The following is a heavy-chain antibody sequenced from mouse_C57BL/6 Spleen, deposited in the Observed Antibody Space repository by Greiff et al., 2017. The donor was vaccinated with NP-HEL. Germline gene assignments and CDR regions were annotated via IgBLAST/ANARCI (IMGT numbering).Heavy chain of an antibody. CDR1: GYAFSSYW. V-gene: IGHV1-80*01. D-gene: IGHD1-1*01. CDR2: IYPGDGDT. J-gene: IGHJ4*01. CDR3: AGGSSYEYDAMDY. Sequence: VQLQQSGAELVKPGASVKISCKASGYAFSSYWMNWVKQRPGQGLEWIGQIYPGDGDTNYNGKFKGKATLTADKSSSTAYMQLSSLTSEEAAVYFCAGGSSYEYDAMDYWGQGTSVTVSS.